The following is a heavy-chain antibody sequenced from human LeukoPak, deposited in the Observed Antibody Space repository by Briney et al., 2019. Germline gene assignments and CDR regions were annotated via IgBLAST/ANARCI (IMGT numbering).Heavy chain of an antibody. CDR2: ISGSGSHA. CDR3: ARDRDSNWYPYLDC. V-gene: IGHV3-23*01. CDR1: GFSFGSYA. D-gene: IGHD6-13*01. J-gene: IGHJ4*02. Sequence: PGGSLRLSCAASGFSFGSYAMGWTRQAPGQGLEWVSAISGSGSHANYAESVKGRFTISRDNSKNTLYLQMHSLIAADTAVYYCARDRDSNWYPYLDCWGQGTLVAVSS.